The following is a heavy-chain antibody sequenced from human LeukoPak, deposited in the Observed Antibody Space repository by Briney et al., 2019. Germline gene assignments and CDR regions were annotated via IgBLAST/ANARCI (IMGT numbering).Heavy chain of an antibody. Sequence: GASVKVSCKASGYTFTGYYMHWVRQAPGQGLEWMGWINPNSGGTNYAQKFQGRVTMTRDTSISTAYMELSRLRSDDTAVYYCARGDYYDSSGYYNSYYNGMDVWGQETTVTVSS. CDR1: GYTFTGYY. V-gene: IGHV1-2*02. CDR2: INPNSGGT. CDR3: ARGDYYDSSGYYNSYYNGMDV. J-gene: IGHJ6*02. D-gene: IGHD3-22*01.